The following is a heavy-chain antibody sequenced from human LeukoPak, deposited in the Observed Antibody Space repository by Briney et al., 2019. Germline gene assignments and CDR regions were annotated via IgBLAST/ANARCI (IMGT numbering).Heavy chain of an antibody. CDR3: ARDLRDYGTTYAFDI. Sequence: ASVKVSCKASGYTFTSYGISWVRQAPGQGLEWMGWINAGNGNTKYSQKFQGRVTITRDTSASTAYMELSSLRSEDTAVYYCARDLRDYGTTYAFDIWGQGTMVTVSS. J-gene: IGHJ3*02. V-gene: IGHV1-3*01. D-gene: IGHD4-17*01. CDR1: GYTFTSYG. CDR2: INAGNGNT.